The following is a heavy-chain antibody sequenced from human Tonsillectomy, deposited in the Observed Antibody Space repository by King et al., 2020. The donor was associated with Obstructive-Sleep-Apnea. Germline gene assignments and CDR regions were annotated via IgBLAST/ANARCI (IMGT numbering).Heavy chain of an antibody. J-gene: IGHJ3*02. CDR2: ISFDGSNK. CDR3: AKVTSYYDSSGYFGALDI. D-gene: IGHD3-22*01. V-gene: IGHV3-30*18. CDR1: GFTFNTYG. Sequence: VQLVESGGGVVQPGRSLRLSCAASGFTFNTYGMHWVRQAPGKGLEWVAVISFDGSNKQYGDSAKGRFTVSRDNSKNTLYLQMNSLRAGDTAVYYCAKVTSYYDSSGYFGALDIWGQGTMVTVSS.